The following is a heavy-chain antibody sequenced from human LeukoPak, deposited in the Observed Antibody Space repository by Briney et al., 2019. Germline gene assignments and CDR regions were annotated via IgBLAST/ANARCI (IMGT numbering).Heavy chain of an antibody. CDR1: GGTFSSYA. V-gene: IGHV1-69*05. CDR2: IIPIFGTA. J-gene: IGHJ4*02. D-gene: IGHD6-19*01. Sequence: SVKVSCKASGGTFSSYAISWVRQAPGQGLEWMGRIIPIFGTANYAQKFQGRVTITTDESTSTAYMEPSSLRSEDTAVYYCAKLVAGTSIGWGQGTLVTVSS. CDR3: AKLVAGTSIG.